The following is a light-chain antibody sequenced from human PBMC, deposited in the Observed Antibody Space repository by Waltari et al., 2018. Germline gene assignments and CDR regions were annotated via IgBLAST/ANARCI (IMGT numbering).Light chain of an antibody. CDR2: QDY. V-gene: IGLV6-57*03. Sequence: NFMLTQPHSVSESPGTTVTITCTRSTGGIALTHVPLYRQRPGSAPTTLVYQDYRRPSGVPDRFSGYIAISSNSASLTIARLEPEDEADYYCQSYDATTQVFGGGTKLTVL. CDR1: TGGIALTH. J-gene: IGLJ3*02. CDR3: QSYDATTQV.